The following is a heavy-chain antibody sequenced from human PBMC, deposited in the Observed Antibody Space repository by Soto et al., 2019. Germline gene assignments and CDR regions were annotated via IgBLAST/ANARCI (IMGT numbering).Heavy chain of an antibody. D-gene: IGHD3-22*01. CDR2: INHSGST. CDR3: ARGLGYDSSGYYFDY. CDR1: GGSFSGYY. Sequence: SETLSLTCAVYGGSFSGYYWSWIRQPPGKGLEWIGEINHSGSTNYNPSLKSRVTISVDTSKNQFSLKLSSVTAADTAVYYCARGLGYDSSGYYFDYWGQGTLVTVSS. V-gene: IGHV4-34*01. J-gene: IGHJ4*02.